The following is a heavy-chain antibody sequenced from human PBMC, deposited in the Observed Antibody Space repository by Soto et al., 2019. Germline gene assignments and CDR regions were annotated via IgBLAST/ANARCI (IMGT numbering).Heavy chain of an antibody. D-gene: IGHD3-3*01. V-gene: IGHV4-30-4*01. J-gene: IGHJ6*02. CDR1: GGSISSGDYY. CDR3: ARVPLLTYYYFWSGENGMYV. Sequence: PSETLSLTCTVSGGSISSGDYYWSWIRQPPGKGLEWIGYIYYSGSAYYNPSLKSRVTISVDTSKNQLSLKLSSVTAADTAVYYCARVPLLTYYYFWSGENGMYVWGQGTTVTVSS. CDR2: IYYSGSA.